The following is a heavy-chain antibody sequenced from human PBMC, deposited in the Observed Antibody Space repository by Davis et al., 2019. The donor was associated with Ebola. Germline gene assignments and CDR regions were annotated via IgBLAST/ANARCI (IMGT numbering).Heavy chain of an antibody. J-gene: IGHJ5*02. Sequence: MPSNLLSPPFALLGASLSGYYWGWTRQPPGKGLEWVGSIYFIERTYYNPSLKSRVNLSVDTSNNQFSLKLSSVTAADTDVYYCASRGNWNEPLDPWGQRTLVTVSS. D-gene: IGHD1-20*01. CDR1: GASLSGYY. CDR3: ASRGNWNEPLDP. V-gene: IGHV4-39*01. CDR2: IYFIERT.